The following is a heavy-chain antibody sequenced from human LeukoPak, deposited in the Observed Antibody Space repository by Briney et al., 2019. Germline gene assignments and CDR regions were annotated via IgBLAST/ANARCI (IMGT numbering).Heavy chain of an antibody. CDR3: ARELGDRYCSSTSCYVSGWFNP. CDR1: GYTFTGYY. Sequence: ASVKVSCKASGYTFTGYYMHWVRQAPGQGLEWMGWINPNSGGTNYAQKFQGRVTMTRDTSISTAYMELSRLRSDDTAVYYCARELGDRYCSSTSCYVSGWFNPWGQGTLVTVSS. D-gene: IGHD2-2*01. J-gene: IGHJ5*02. CDR2: INPNSGGT. V-gene: IGHV1-2*02.